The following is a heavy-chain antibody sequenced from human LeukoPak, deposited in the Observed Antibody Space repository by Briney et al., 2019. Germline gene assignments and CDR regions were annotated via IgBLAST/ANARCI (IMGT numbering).Heavy chain of an antibody. CDR3: AKDTGFLSGSAP. CDR2: ISGDGGST. D-gene: IGHD1-26*01. Sequence: GGSLRLSCAASGFTFDDYAMNWVRQAPGKGLEWVSLISGDGGSTYYADSVKGRFTISRDNSKNSLYLQMNSLRTEDTALYYCAKDTGFLSGSAPWGQGTMVTVSS. J-gene: IGHJ3*01. V-gene: IGHV3-43*02. CDR1: GFTFDDYA.